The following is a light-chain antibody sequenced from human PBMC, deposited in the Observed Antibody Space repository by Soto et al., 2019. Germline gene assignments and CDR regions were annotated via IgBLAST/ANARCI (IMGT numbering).Light chain of an antibody. CDR2: GAS. CDR3: QQSDTTPRT. Sequence: DIQMTQSPSSLSASVGDRGTITCRASLRISSDLNWFQQKPGKAPKVLIFGASSLQSGVPSRFSGSGSGTEFTLTISSLQREDSATYYCQQSDTTPRTFGQGTKLEIK. J-gene: IGKJ2*01. CDR1: LRISSD. V-gene: IGKV1-39*01.